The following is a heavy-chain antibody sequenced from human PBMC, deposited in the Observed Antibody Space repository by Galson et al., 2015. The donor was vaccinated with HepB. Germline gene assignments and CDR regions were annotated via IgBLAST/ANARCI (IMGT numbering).Heavy chain of an antibody. J-gene: IGHJ6*02. CDR3: AKEGVGISGMDV. CDR1: GFTFSSYG. V-gene: IGHV3-30*18. Sequence: SLRLSCAASGFTFSSYGMHWVRQAPGKGLEWVAVISYDGSNKYYADSVKGRFTISRDNSKNTLYLQMNSLRAEDTAVYYCAKEGVGISGMDVWGQGTTVTVSS. D-gene: IGHD7-27*01. CDR2: ISYDGSNK.